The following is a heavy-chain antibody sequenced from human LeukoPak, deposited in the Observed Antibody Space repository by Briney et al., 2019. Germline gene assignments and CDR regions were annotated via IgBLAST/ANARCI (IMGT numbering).Heavy chain of an antibody. CDR2: ISYDGSYK. CDR1: GFTFSSYA. CDR3: AKGTYGSGTYGSLDY. D-gene: IGHD3-10*01. V-gene: IGHV3-30*04. J-gene: IGHJ4*02. Sequence: PGGSLRLSCAASGFTFSSYARHWVRQAPGKGLEWVAVISYDGSYKYYADSVKGRFTISRDNSKNTLYLQMNSLRAEDTAVYYCAKGTYGSGTYGSLDYWGQGTLVTVSS.